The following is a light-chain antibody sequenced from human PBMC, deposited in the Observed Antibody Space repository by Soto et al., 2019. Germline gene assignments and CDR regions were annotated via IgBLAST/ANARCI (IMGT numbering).Light chain of an antibody. V-gene: IGLV2-8*01. CDR2: EVS. CDR3: HSCACSDGRWV. J-gene: IGLJ3*02. Sequence: QSALTQPPSASGSPGQSVTISCTGTSSDIGAYNYVSWYQQHPGKAPKLMIHEVSKRPSGVPDRFSGSKSGNTASLTVSGIQAEDDAEEYCHSCACSDGRWVFGGGTKVTVL. CDR1: SSDIGAYNY.